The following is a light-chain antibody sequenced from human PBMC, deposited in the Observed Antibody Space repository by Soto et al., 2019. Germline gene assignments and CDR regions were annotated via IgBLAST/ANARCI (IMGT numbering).Light chain of an antibody. Sequence: QAVLGQPPSAAGAPGRSVTVCRTGSSTDVGGYNYVSWYQQHPGKAPKLMIYEVSNRPSGVSNRFSDSKSGNTASLTISGLQAEDEADYYCSSYTSSSTQVFGTGTKVTVL. CDR3: SSYTSSSTQV. J-gene: IGLJ1*01. V-gene: IGLV2-14*01. CDR2: EVS. CDR1: STDVGGYNY.